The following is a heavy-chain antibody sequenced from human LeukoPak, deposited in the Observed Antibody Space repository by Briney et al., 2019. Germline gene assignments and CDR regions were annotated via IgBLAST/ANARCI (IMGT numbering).Heavy chain of an antibody. CDR1: GGSISSGSYY. V-gene: IGHV4-61*02. J-gene: IGHJ3*02. D-gene: IGHD2-2*01. CDR3: ARDRGIVVVPAAVLYAFDI. Sequence: PSETLSLTCTVSGGSISSGSYYWSWIRQPAGKGREWIWRIYTSGSTNYNPSLKSRVTISVDTSKNQFSLKLSSVTAADTAVYYCARDRGIVVVPAAVLYAFDIWGQGTMVTVSS. CDR2: IYTSGST.